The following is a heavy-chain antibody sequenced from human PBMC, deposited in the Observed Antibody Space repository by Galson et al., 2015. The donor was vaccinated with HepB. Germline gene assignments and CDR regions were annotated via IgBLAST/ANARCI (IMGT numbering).Heavy chain of an antibody. CDR2: IWYDGSNK. D-gene: IGHD1-26*01. Sequence: SLRLSCAASGFTFSSYGMHWVRQAPGKGLEWVAVIWYDGSNKYYTDSVKGRFTISRDNSKNTLYLQMNSLRAEDTAVYYCARASKWELLTFPDWYFDLWGRGTLVTVSS. CDR3: ARASKWELLTFPDWYFDL. CDR1: GFTFSSYG. J-gene: IGHJ2*01. V-gene: IGHV3-33*08.